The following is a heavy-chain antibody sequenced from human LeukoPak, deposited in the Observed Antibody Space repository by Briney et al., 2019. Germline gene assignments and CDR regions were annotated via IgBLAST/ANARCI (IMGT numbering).Heavy chain of an antibody. CDR2: INHSGST. D-gene: IGHD2-15*01. CDR3: ARGGGYCTGGSCYFSYFDY. V-gene: IGHV4-34*01. CDR1: GGSFSGYY. J-gene: IGHJ4*02. Sequence: PSETLSLTCAVYGGSFSGYYWSWIRQPPGKGLEWIGGINHSGSTNYNPSLKSRVTISVDTSTNQFSLKLSSVTAADTAVYYCARGGGYCTGGSCYFSYFDYWGQGTLVTVSS.